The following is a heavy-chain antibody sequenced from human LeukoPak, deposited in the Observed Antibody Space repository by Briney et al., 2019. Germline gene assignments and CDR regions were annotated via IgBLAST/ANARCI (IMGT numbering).Heavy chain of an antibody. D-gene: IGHD2-21*01. Sequence: GGSLRLSCTASGFTVSGSYMSWVRQAPGKGLDWVAIIYHDHSTYYPESVKGRFTISRDDPKNTLLLQMDNLRVEDTAIYYCASDSAFSSYSDWGQGALVTVSS. V-gene: IGHV3-53*01. CDR2: IYHDHST. J-gene: IGHJ1*01. CDR3: ASDSAFSSYSD. CDR1: GFTVSGSY.